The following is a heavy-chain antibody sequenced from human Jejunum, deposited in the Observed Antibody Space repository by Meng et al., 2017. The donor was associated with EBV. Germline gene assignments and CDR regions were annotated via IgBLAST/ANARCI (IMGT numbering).Heavy chain of an antibody. CDR2: YYNSGST. CDR1: GGSISSSSYY. Sequence: HPQLKESGPGLVNPSETLSLTCTVSGGSISSSSYYWGWIRQPPGKGLEWIGTYYNSGSTYYNPSLKSRVTISVDTSKNQFSLKLLSVTAADTAAYYCARQGPSGRTFDYWGQGTLVTVSS. D-gene: IGHD1-26*01. J-gene: IGHJ4*02. CDR3: ARQGPSGRTFDY. V-gene: IGHV4-39*01.